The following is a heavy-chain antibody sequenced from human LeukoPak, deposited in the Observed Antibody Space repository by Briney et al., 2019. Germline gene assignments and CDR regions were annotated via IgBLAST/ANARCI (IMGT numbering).Heavy chain of an antibody. CDR3: AREGHTSGFCGAFDI. V-gene: IGHV3-30*03. CDR2: MTFDGSQ. D-gene: IGHD5-12*01. J-gene: IGHJ3*02. Sequence: GGSLRLSCALSGRPFSSSIMHWVRQAPGKGLEWVAGMTFDGSQYYVDSVKGRFTISRDNSGNTVFLQMTSLRPEDTAVYFCAREGHTSGFCGAFDIWGQGTTVT. CDR1: GRPFSSSI.